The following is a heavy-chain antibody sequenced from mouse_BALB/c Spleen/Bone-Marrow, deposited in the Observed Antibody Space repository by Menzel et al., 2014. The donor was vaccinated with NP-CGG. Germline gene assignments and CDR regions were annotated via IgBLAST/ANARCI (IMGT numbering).Heavy chain of an antibody. D-gene: IGHD2-13*01. CDR2: IDPENGDP. Sequence: VQLQQPGADLVRSGASVKLSCTASGFNIEDYYIHWVKQRPEQGLEWIGWIDPENGDPEYAPKFQGKATMTADTSSNTAYLQLTSLTSEDTAVYYCNACLYGDYPLSAMDYWGQGTSVTVSS. CDR3: NACLYGDYPLSAMDY. J-gene: IGHJ4*01. CDR1: GFNIEDYY. V-gene: IGHV14-4*02.